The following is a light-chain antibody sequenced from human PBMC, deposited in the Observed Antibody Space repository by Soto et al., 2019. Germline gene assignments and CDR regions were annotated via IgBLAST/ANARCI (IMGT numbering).Light chain of an antibody. CDR3: QPPAGSSIT. Sequence: AVIQSLLTPSLSPGETPTLSSRASQTVIRNYLAWHQPKTGQNPRLLVYGACSRATRIPDRLSGSGSGTDFTLTISRLAPEDFALYYCQPPAGSSITSGQGTRME. CDR2: GAC. CDR1: QTVIRNY. J-gene: IGKJ5*01. V-gene: IGKV3-20*01.